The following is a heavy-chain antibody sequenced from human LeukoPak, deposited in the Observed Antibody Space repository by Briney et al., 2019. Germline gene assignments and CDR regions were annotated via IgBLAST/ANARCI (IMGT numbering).Heavy chain of an antibody. D-gene: IGHD3-10*01. CDR2: ISLAGRT. V-gene: IGHV4-4*02. CDR3: ARYGSGSYIDY. Sequence: PSETLSLTCGVSGGSITTTNYWSWVRQPPGGGLEWIGEISLAGRTRYNPSLKSRVTISVDKSKNQFSLELTSVTAADTAVYYCARYGSGSYIDYWGQGTLVTVSS. CDR1: GGSITTTNY. J-gene: IGHJ4*02.